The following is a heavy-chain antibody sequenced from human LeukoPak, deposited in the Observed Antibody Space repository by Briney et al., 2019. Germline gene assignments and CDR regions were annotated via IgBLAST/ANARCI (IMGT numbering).Heavy chain of an antibody. CDR2: IYYSGTT. CDR3: ARGPTSGYEPLTWYFDL. CDR1: GGAISTEY. D-gene: IGHD3-10*01. J-gene: IGHJ2*01. Sequence: PSETLSLTCTVSGGAISTEYWSWIRQPPGKGLQWIGYIYYSGTTNYSPSLKSRVTMSVDTTKNQFSLKLTSVTAADTAVYYCARGPTSGYEPLTWYFDLWGRGTLVTVSS. V-gene: IGHV4-59*01.